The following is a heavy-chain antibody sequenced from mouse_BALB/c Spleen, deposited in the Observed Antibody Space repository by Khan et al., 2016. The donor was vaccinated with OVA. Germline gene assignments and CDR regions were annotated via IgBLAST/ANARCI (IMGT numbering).Heavy chain of an antibody. CDR2: ISDGGSYT. V-gene: IGHV5-4*02. CDR3: ARGYYGDPFAY. Sequence: EVELVESGGGLVKPGWSLKLSCAASGFTFSDYYMYWVRQTPEKRLEWVATISDGGSYTYYPDSVKGRFTISRDDVKNILYLQMSSLKSEDTAMYYCARGYYGDPFAYWGQGTLVTVSA. CDR1: GFTFSDYY. J-gene: IGHJ3*01. D-gene: IGHD2-13*01.